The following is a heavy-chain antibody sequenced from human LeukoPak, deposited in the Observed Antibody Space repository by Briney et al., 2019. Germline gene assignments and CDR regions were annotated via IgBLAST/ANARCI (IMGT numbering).Heavy chain of an antibody. CDR1: GGSISSYY. CDR2: IYTSGST. CDR3: ARDLNIAAASYYYYYMDV. J-gene: IGHJ6*03. V-gene: IGHV4-4*07. Sequence: SETLSLTCTVSGGSISSYYWSWIRQPAGKGLEWIGRIYTSGSTNYNPSLKSRVTMSVDTSKNQFSLKLSSVTAADTAVYYCARDLNIAAASYYYYYMDVWGKGTTVTVSS. D-gene: IGHD6-13*01.